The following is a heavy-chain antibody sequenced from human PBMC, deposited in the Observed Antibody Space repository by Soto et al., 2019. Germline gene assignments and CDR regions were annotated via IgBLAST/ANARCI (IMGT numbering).Heavy chain of an antibody. D-gene: IGHD3-22*01. CDR2: IRSKAYGGTT. CDR1: GFTFGDYA. CDR3: TRDGILEGNYYDSSGYYGY. J-gene: IGHJ4*02. Sequence: GGSLRLSCTASGFTFGDYAMSWFRQAPGKGLEWVGFIRSKAYGGTTEYAASVKGRFTISRDDSKSIAYLQMNSLKTEDTAVYYCTRDGILEGNYYDSSGYYGYWGQGTLVTVSS. V-gene: IGHV3-49*03.